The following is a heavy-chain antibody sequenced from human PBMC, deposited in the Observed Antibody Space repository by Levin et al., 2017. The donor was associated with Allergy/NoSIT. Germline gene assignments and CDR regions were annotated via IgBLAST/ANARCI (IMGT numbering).Heavy chain of an antibody. J-gene: IGHJ6*02. V-gene: IGHV4-34*01. CDR2: ITHSGST. D-gene: IGHD3-9*01. CDR3: ARVRVILTGDYRGSQAGYYYGMDV. Sequence: SETLSLTCAVYGGSFSDYNWSWIRQPPGKGLQWIGEITHSGSTTYTPSLKSRVTILVDTSKNEISLRLSSATAADTAVYYCARVRVILTGDYRGSQAGYYYGMDVWGQGTTVTVSS. CDR1: GGSFSDYN.